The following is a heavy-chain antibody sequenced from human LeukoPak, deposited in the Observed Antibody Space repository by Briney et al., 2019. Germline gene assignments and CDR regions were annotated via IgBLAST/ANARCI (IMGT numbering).Heavy chain of an antibody. V-gene: IGHV3-23*01. J-gene: IGHJ4*02. CDR1: GFTSTNYA. CDR2: LIGSSGST. CDR3: AKGASDYIEIGYFDS. D-gene: IGHD5-12*01. Sequence: GSLRLSCAASGFTSTNYAMNWVRQAPGKGLEWVSVLIGSSGSTDYADSVKGRFTISRDNSKNTVFLQMNSLRAEDTAIYYCAKGASDYIEIGYFDSWGQGTWSPSPQ.